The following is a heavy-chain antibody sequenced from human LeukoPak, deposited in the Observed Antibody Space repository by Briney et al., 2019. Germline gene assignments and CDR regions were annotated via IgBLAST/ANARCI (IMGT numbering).Heavy chain of an antibody. CDR1: GGSISSSYYY. V-gene: IGHV4-39*01. D-gene: IGHD4/OR15-4a*01. J-gene: IGHJ4*02. CDR2: IYYTGST. CDR3: ARWTMVDFDY. Sequence: PSETLSLTCTVSGGSISSSYYYWGWIRQPPGKGLEWIGSIYYTGSTHYRPSLKSRVTIFIDTSKNQFSLRLTSVTAADTAVYYCARWTMVDFDYWGQGALVTVSS.